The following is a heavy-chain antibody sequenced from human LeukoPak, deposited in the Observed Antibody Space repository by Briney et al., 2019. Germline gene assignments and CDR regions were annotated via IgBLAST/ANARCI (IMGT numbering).Heavy chain of an antibody. CDR1: GSSVRGNY. J-gene: IGHJ4*02. Sequence: GGSLRLSCAVSGSSVRGNYMSWVRQAPGKGLQWVSIIYSGESTHYADSVKGRFTISRDHSKNTLYLQMNRLRAEDTAVYYCAREGAYGSGSYEHWGQGTLVTVDS. CDR2: IYSGEST. V-gene: IGHV3-53*01. CDR3: AREGAYGSGSYEH. D-gene: IGHD3-10*01.